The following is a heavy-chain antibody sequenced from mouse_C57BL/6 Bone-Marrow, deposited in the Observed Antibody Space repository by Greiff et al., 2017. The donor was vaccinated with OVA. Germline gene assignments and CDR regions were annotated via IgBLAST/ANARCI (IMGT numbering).Heavy chain of an antibody. J-gene: IGHJ2*01. CDR3: ARDLQVGYDFDD. CDR1: GFTFSSYA. D-gene: IGHD3-1*01. V-gene: IGHV5-4*01. CDR2: ISDGGGYT. Sequence: EVQLVESGGGLVKPGGSLKLSCAASGFTFSSYAMSWVRQTPEKRLEWVATISDGGGYTYYPDNVKGRFTISRDNAKNNLYLQMSHLKSEDTAMYYCARDLQVGYDFDDWGQGTTLTVSS.